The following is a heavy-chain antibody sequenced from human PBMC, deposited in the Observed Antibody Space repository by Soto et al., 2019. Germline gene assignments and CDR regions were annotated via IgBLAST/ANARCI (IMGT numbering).Heavy chain of an antibody. CDR3: AVARLYYYYYGMDV. Sequence: QVQLQESGPGLVKPSETLSLTCTVSGGSISSYYWSWIRQPPGKGLEWIGYIYYSGSTNYNPSLKSRVTISVDTSKNQFSLKLSSVTAADTAVYYCAVARLYYYYYGMDVWGQGTTVTVSS. D-gene: IGHD5-12*01. J-gene: IGHJ6*02. CDR2: IYYSGST. V-gene: IGHV4-59*01. CDR1: GGSISSYY.